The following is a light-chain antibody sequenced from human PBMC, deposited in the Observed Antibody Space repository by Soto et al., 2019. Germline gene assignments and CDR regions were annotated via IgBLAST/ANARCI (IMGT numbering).Light chain of an antibody. J-gene: IGKJ1*01. Sequence: EIVMTQSPATLSVSQGERATLSYRASQSVSSNLAWYQQKPGQAPRLLIYGAYTRATGIPARFSGSGSGTEFTLTISSLPSEDFAVYYCQQYNNWSPWTFGQGTKVEIK. CDR3: QQYNNWSPWT. CDR1: QSVSSN. V-gene: IGKV3-15*01. CDR2: GAY.